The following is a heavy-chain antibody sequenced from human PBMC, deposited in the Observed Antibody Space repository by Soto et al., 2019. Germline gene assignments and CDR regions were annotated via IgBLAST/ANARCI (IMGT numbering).Heavy chain of an antibody. D-gene: IGHD3-22*01. J-gene: IGHJ4*02. V-gene: IGHV3-23*01. Sequence: PGGSLRLSCAASGFTFSSYAMSWVRQAPGKGLEWVSAISGSGGSTYYADSVKGRFTISRDNSKNTLYLQMNSLRAEDTAVYYCAKVGMPPGYGSSGYLDYWGQGTLVTVSS. CDR1: GFTFSSYA. CDR3: AKVGMPPGYGSSGYLDY. CDR2: ISGSGGST.